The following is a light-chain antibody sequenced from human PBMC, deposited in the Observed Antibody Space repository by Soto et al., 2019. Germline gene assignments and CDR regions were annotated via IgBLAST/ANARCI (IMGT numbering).Light chain of an antibody. V-gene: IGKV1-16*02. CDR3: QQYKGYPLT. J-gene: IGKJ4*01. CDR1: QVIAHY. CDR2: AAS. Sequence: DIQMTQSPSSLSASVGDRVTITCRASQVIAHYLAWYQQKPGNPLKSLIFAASNLQTGVPSKFSGSGSDTDFTLTISNLPPEDSAIYYCQQYKGYPLTFGGGTKVEI.